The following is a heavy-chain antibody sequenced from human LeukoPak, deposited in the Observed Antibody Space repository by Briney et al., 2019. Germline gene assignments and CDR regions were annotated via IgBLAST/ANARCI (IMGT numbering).Heavy chain of an antibody. CDR2: ISYDGSNK. V-gene: IGHV3-30*03. CDR3: ARGPVSAGHHALDY. D-gene: IGHD6-19*01. Sequence: GGSLRLSCAASGFTFSSYGMHWVRQAPGKGLEWVEVISYDGSNKYYADSVKGRLTISRDNSKNTLYLQMNSLRAEDTAVYYCARGPVSAGHHALDYWGQGTLVTVSS. J-gene: IGHJ4*02. CDR1: GFTFSSYG.